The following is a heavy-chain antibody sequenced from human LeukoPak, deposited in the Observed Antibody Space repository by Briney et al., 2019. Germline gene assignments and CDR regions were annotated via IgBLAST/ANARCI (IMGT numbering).Heavy chain of an antibody. CDR3: ARRITAAGINWFDP. V-gene: IGHV1-2*06. D-gene: IGHD6-13*01. CDR2: INSKRGGT. CDR1: GYTFTDYY. J-gene: IGHJ5*02. Sequence: ASVKVSCKASGYTFTDYYMHWVRQAPGQGLEWMGRINSKRGGTNYAQKFQDRVTMTRDTSISTAFMELSRLRSDDTAVYYCARRITAAGINWFDPWGQGTLVTVSS.